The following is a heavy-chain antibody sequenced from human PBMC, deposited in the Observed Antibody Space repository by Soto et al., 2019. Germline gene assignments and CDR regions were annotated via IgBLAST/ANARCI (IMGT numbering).Heavy chain of an antibody. CDR3: ARASETRDYFDY. CDR1: GGSISSGVYY. V-gene: IGHV4-31*03. CDR2: IYYSGST. Sequence: PSETLSLTCTVSGGSISSGVYYWSWIRQHPGKGLEWIGYIYYSGSTYYNPSLKSRVTISVDTSKNQFSLKLSSVTAADTAVYYCARASETRDYFDYWGQGTLVTVSS. J-gene: IGHJ4*02.